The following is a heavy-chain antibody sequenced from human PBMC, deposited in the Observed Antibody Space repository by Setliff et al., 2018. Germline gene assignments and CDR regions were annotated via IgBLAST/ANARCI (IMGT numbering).Heavy chain of an antibody. V-gene: IGHV3-11*04. J-gene: IGHJ6*02. CDR1: GFTFSSYFY. Sequence: GGSLRLSCAASGFTFSSYFYMSWVRQAPGKGLEWLSKISGDGITIFYADSVRGRFTISRDNAKNSVFLQMNSLRADDTAVYYCARDGVYYAMDVWGQGTTVTVSS. CDR3: ARDGVYYAMDV. CDR2: ISGDGITI.